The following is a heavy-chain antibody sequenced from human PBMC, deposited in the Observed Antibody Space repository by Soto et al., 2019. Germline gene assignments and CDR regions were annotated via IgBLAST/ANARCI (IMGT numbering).Heavy chain of an antibody. J-gene: IGHJ6*02. CDR2: ISAYNGNT. V-gene: IGHV1-18*01. D-gene: IGHD6-13*01. CDR1: GYTFTSYS. Sequence: GASVKVSCKASGYTFTSYSISWVRQAPGQGLEWMGWISAYNGNTKYSQKFQGRVTITRDTSASTAYMELSSLRSEDTAVYYCAAGYYYYYGMDVWGQGTTVTVSS. CDR3: AAGYYYYYGMDV.